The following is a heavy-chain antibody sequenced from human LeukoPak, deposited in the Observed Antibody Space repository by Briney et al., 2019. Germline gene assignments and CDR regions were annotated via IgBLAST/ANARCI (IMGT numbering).Heavy chain of an antibody. V-gene: IGHV3-9*01. CDR3: ASSGSYRFDY. CDR2: ISWNSGSI. Sequence: GGSLRLSCAASGFTFDDYGMHWVRQAPGKGLEWVSGISWNSGSIGYADSVKGRFTISRDNAKNSLYLQMNSLRDEDTAVYYCASSGSYRFDYWGQGTLVTVSS. D-gene: IGHD1-26*01. J-gene: IGHJ4*02. CDR1: GFTFDDYG.